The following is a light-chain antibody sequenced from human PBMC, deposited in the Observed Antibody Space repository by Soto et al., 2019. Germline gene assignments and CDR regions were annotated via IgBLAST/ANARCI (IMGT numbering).Light chain of an antibody. CDR3: RHLNGYPIT. Sequence: DIQMTQSPSTLSASIGDRVTISCRASQSMSNWLAWYQQKPGKAPKLLIYKASTLKSGVPSRFSGSVSGTDFTLTISSLQPEDFATYYCRHLNGYPITFGQGTRLEI. CDR2: KAS. V-gene: IGKV1-5*03. CDR1: QSMSNW. J-gene: IGKJ5*01.